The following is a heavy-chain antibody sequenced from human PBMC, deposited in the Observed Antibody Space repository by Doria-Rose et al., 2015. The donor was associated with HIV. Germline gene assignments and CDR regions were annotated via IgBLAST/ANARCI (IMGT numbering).Heavy chain of an antibody. CDR1: GVSLSSPGMG. CDR2: IFSDDER. V-gene: IGHV2-26*01. D-gene: IGHD6-13*01. CDR3: ARIKSSRWYHKYYFDF. J-gene: IGHJ4*02. Sequence: QVQLVQSGPVLVKPTETLTLTCTVSGVSLSSPGMGVSWIRQPPGKALEWLANIFSDDERSYNTSLKSRLTISRGTSKSQGVLTMTDMDPVDTATYYCARIKSSRWYHKYYFDFWGQGTLVIVSA.